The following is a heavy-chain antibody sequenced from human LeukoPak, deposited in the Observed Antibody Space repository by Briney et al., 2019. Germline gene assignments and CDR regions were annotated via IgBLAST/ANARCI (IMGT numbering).Heavy chain of an antibody. CDR3: ARATPYGGVDY. CDR2: IIPIFGTA. CDR1: GGTFSSYA. J-gene: IGHJ4*02. D-gene: IGHD4-17*01. Sequence: SVKVSCKASGGTFSSYAISWVRQARGQGLEWMGGIIPIFGTANYAQKFQGRVTITADESTSTAYMELSGLRSEDTAVYYCARATPYGGVDYWGQGTLVTVSS. V-gene: IGHV1-69*13.